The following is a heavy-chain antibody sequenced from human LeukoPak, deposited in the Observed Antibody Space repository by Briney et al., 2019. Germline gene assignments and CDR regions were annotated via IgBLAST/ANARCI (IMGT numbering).Heavy chain of an antibody. Sequence: SETLSLTCTVSGYSISSGYYWGWIRQPPGRGLEWIGSIYHSGSTYYNPSLKSRVTISVDTSKNQFSLKLSSVTAADTAVYYCARDFGSGYYYVLNWFDPWGQGTLVTVSS. CDR1: GYSISSGYY. V-gene: IGHV4-38-2*02. CDR2: IYHSGST. J-gene: IGHJ5*02. CDR3: ARDFGSGYYYVLNWFDP. D-gene: IGHD3-22*01.